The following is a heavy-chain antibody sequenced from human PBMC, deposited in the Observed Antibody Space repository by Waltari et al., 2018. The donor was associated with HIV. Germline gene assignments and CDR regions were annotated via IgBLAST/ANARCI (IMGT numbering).Heavy chain of an antibody. V-gene: IGHV4-34*02. D-gene: IGHD3-10*01. CDR3: ARGQYGPGSREDY. CDR2: INHSGRT. J-gene: IGHJ4*02. Sequence: QVQLQQWGPALLKPSETLSLTCAVQGGSSINYYWSWIRQPPGKGLEWIAEINHSGRTNYNPSLKSRLTISVDTSKTQFSVKLTSVTAADTAVYFCARGQYGPGSREDYCGQGTLVTVAS. CDR1: GGSSINYY.